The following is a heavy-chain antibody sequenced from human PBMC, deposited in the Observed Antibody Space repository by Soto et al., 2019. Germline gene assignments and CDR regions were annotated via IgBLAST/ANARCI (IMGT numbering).Heavy chain of an antibody. CDR3: ATAKRGTVSLLSA. CDR2: LNPYSGAT. J-gene: IGHJ5*01. CDR1: GYPFNDNH. Sequence: QVQLVQSGAELRKPGASVKVSCKASGYPFNDNHIHWVRQAPGQGLEWMGWLNPYSGATTYGANCKGRINLTRDTSLSTSYMELIGLRSDDTAVYYCATAKRGTVSLLSAWGQGTLVTVSS. V-gene: IGHV1-2*02. D-gene: IGHD4-4*01.